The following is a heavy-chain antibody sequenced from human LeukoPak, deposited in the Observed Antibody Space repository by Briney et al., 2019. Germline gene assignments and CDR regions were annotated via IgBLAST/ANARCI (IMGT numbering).Heavy chain of an antibody. CDR1: GGSISSGSYY. CDR2: IYYSGST. V-gene: IGHV4-61*01. CDR3: ARAAVVAHFDY. J-gene: IGHJ4*02. Sequence: SETLSLTCTVSGGSISSGSYYWSWIRQPPGKGLEWIGYIYYSGSTNYNPSLKSRVTISVDTSKNQFSLKLSSVTAADTAVYYCARAAVVAHFDYWGQGTLVTVSP. D-gene: IGHD3-22*01.